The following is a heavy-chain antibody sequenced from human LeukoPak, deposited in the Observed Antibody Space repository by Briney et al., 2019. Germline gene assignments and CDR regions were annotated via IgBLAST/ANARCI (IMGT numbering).Heavy chain of an antibody. J-gene: IGHJ4*02. CDR2: ILYDESNK. Sequence: GGSLRLSCAASGFTFSNYAMHWVRQAPGKGLEWVAVILYDESNKYYADSMRGRFTISRDNSKNTIYLQMDSLRAEDTAIYYCARDYWWNYDYWGQGTLVTVSS. V-gene: IGHV3-30-3*01. CDR3: ARDYWWNYDY. D-gene: IGHD1-7*01. CDR1: GFTFSNYA.